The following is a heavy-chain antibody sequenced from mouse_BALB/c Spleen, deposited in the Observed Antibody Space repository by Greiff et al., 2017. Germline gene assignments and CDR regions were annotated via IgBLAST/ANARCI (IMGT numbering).Heavy chain of an antibody. V-gene: IGHV7-1*02. J-gene: IGHJ2*01. Sequence: EVHLVESGGGLVQPGGSLRLSCATSGFTFSDFYMEWVRQPPGKRLEWIAASRNKANDYTTEYSASVKGRFIVSRDTSQSILYLQMNALRAEDTAIDYCARDYYGSSYFDYWGQGTTLTVSS. CDR2: SRNKANDYTT. CDR1: GFTFSDFY. D-gene: IGHD1-1*01. CDR3: ARDYYGSSYFDY.